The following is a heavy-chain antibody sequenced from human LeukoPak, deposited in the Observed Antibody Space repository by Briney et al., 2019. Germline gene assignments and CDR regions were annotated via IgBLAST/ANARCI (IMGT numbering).Heavy chain of an antibody. V-gene: IGHV3-30-3*01. CDR2: ISYDGSNK. CDR1: GFTFSSYV. CDR3: AKDFEYVGMDV. Sequence: PGGSLRLSCAASGFTFSSYVMHWVRQAPGKGLEWVAVISYDGSNKYYADSVKGRFTISRDNSKNTLYLQMNSLRAEDTAVYYCAKDFEYVGMDVWGQGTTVTVSS. D-gene: IGHD6-6*01. J-gene: IGHJ6*02.